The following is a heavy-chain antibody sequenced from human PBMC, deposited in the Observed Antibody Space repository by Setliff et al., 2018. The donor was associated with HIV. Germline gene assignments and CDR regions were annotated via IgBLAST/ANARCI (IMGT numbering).Heavy chain of an antibody. D-gene: IGHD1-26*01. CDR1: GYTFSDYY. CDR3: ARDRRYSPHYFDY. Sequence: AASVKVSCKASGYTFSDYYMHWVRQAPGQGLEWMGGIIPMFGTAKYAQKFQARVTLTTDESTSTAYMEVSGLKSDDTAVYYCARDRRYSPHYFDYWGQGTLVTVSS. J-gene: IGHJ4*02. CDR2: IIPMFGTA. V-gene: IGHV1-69*05.